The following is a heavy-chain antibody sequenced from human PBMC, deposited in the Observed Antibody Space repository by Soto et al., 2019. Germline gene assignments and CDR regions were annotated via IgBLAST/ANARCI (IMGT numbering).Heavy chain of an antibody. J-gene: IGHJ6*02. Sequence: PGESLKISCKGSGYSFTSYWIGWVRQMPGKGLEWMGIIYPGDPDTRYSPSFQGQVTISADKSISTAYLQWSSLKASDTAMYYCATTETYYYGSGNYYYYYGMDVWGQGTTVTVSS. CDR3: ATTETYYYGSGNYYYYYGMDV. CDR1: GYSFTSYW. V-gene: IGHV5-51*01. D-gene: IGHD3-10*01. CDR2: IYPGDPDT.